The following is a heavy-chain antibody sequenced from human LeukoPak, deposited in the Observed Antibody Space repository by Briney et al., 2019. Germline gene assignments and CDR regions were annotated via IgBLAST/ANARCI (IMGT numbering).Heavy chain of an antibody. J-gene: IGHJ4*03. CDR1: GFSFSNYA. Sequence: TGGSLRLSCSASGFSFSNYAMYWVRQAPGKGLEYVSAITFNGGTTYSAASVKGRFTISRDNSKNTLYLHMSSRRAEDTTIYYCVSPVTDWGHGTLVTVSS. CDR2: ITFNGGTT. V-gene: IGHV3-64D*09. CDR3: VSPVTD. D-gene: IGHD5-18*01.